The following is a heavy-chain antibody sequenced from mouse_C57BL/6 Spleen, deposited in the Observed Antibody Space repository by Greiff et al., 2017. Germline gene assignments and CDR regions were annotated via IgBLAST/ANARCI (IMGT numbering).Heavy chain of an antibody. V-gene: IGHV1-54*01. CDR1: GYAFTNYL. CDR3: ANGNYYAMDY. Sequence: QVQLKQSGAELVRPGTSVKVSCKASGYAFTNYLIEWVKQRPGQGLEWIGVINPGSGGTNYNEKFKGKATLTADKSSSTAYMQLSSLTSEDSAVYFCANGNYYAMDYWGQGTSVTVSS. J-gene: IGHJ4*01. D-gene: IGHD2-1*01. CDR2: INPGSGGT.